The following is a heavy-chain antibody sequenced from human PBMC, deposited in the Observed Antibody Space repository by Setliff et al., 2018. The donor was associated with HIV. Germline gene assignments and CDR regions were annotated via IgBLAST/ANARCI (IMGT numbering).Heavy chain of an antibody. CDR3: AKSYSSGPNWFDP. CDR1: GFTFSSYA. J-gene: IGHJ5*02. V-gene: IGHV3-23*01. Sequence: GESLKISCAASGFTFSSYAMSWVRQAPGKGLEWVSAISGSGGSTYYADSVKGRFTISRDNSKNTLYLQMNSLRAEDTAVYYCAKSYSSGPNWFDPWGQGTLVTVSS. D-gene: IGHD6-19*01. CDR2: ISGSGGST.